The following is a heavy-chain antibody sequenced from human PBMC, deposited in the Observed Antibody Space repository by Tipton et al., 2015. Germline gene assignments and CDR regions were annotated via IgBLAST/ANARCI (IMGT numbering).Heavy chain of an antibody. J-gene: IGHJ4*02. CDR2: IFHRGDT. Sequence: PGLVKPSETLSLTCDVSGYSISSGYYWGWIRQPPGKGLEWIGSIFHRGDTNYNPSLKSRVTISLGTSKNQFSLKLNSVTAADTAVYYCARGLLLWFGMSDYWGRGTLVTVSS. D-gene: IGHD3-10*01. CDR1: GYSISSGYY. V-gene: IGHV4-38-2*01. CDR3: ARGLLLWFGMSDY.